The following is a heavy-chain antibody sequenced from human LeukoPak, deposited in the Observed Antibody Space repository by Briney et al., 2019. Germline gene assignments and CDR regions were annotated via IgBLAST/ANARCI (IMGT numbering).Heavy chain of an antibody. D-gene: IGHD6-6*01. CDR2: IYYSGST. V-gene: IGHV4-59*01. Sequence: SETLSLTCSVSGGSISNYYWSWIRQPPGKGLEWIGYIYYSGSTNYNPSLKSRVTISVDTSKNQFSLKLSSVTAADTAVYYCARDLPIAARPGDAFDIWGQGTMVTVSS. J-gene: IGHJ3*02. CDR1: GGSISNYY. CDR3: ARDLPIAARPGDAFDI.